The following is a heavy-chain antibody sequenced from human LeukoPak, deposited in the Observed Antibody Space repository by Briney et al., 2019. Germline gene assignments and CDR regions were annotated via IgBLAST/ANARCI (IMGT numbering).Heavy chain of an antibody. D-gene: IGHD5-18*01. J-gene: IGHJ4*02. CDR3: ASGERGYSYGPLDY. CDR2: IFYAGST. V-gene: IGHV4-59*08. CDR1: GGSIRIYY. Sequence: PSETLSLTRTYSGGSIRIYYWSWIRQPPGKGLDWIGYIFYAGSTTYNPSLKSRVTISIDTSKNEVSLKLNSVTAADTAVYYCASGERGYSYGPLDYWGQGTLVTVSS.